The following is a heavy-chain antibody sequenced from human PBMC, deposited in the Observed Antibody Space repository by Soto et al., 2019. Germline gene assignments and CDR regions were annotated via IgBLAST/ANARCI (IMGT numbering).Heavy chain of an antibody. J-gene: IGHJ5*02. V-gene: IGHV1-69*12. CDR3: AVGSVDIVPTGMKPFDP. CDR1: GGTFSNYA. Sequence: QVQLVQSGAEVKKPGSSVKVSCKASGGTFSNYAISWVRQAPGQGLEWMGGIIPIFGTANYAQKFQGRVTITAXXSXSXXYRELSSLRSEDTAIYYCAVGSVDIVPTGMKPFDPWGQGPLVTVSS. D-gene: IGHD5-12*01. CDR2: IIPIFGTA.